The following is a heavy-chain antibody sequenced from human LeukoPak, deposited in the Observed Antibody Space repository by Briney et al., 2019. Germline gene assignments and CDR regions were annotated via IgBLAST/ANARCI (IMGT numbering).Heavy chain of an antibody. CDR3: TTEKEYCSGGNCYFLAFDI. J-gene: IGHJ3*02. V-gene: IGHV3-15*01. D-gene: IGHD2-15*01. CDR2: IKSETDGGTT. CDR1: GFTFSSYS. Sequence: PGGSLRLSCAASGFTFSSYSMNWVRQAPGKGLEWVGRIKSETDGGTTYYATPVKGRFTISRDDSKNTLYLQMNSLKIEDTAVYYCTTEKEYCSGGNCYFLAFDIWGQGTMVTVSS.